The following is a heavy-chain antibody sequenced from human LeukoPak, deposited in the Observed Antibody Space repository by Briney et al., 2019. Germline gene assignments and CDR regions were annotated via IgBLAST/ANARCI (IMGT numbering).Heavy chain of an antibody. CDR1: GFTFSSYA. V-gene: IGHV3-23*01. D-gene: IGHD3-3*01. CDR2: ISGTGGST. CDR3: AKSRGDFWSGYYVY. J-gene: IGHJ4*02. Sequence: PGGSLRLSCAVSGFTFSSYAMSWVRQAPGKGLEWVSSISGTGGSTCYADSVKGRFTISRDNSKNTLYLQMNSLRAEDTALYFCAKSRGDFWSGYYVYWGQGTLVTVSS.